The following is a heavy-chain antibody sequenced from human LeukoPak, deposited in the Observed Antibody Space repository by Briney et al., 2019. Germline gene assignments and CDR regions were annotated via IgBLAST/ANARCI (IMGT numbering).Heavy chain of an antibody. Sequence: SETLSLTCTVSGGSIGTYFWSWIRQPPGKGLEWIGSIYYSGSTYYNPSLKSRVTISVDTSKNQFSLKLSSVTAADTAVYYCARRVGSGFWYFDLWGRGTLVTVSS. CDR3: ARRVGSGFWYFDL. V-gene: IGHV4-59*05. CDR2: IYYSGST. D-gene: IGHD3-22*01. CDR1: GGSIGTYF. J-gene: IGHJ2*01.